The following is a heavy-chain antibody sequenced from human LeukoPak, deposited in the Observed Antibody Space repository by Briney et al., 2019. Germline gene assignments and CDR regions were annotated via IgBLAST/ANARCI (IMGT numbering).Heavy chain of an antibody. Sequence: SETLSLTCTVSGGSINSYYWSWIRQSAGKGLEWIGRIYTSGSTPDYSPSLKSRVTMSIDTSKNQFSLKLSSVTAADTAVYYCARAVAGTDYYYMDVWGKGTTVTVSS. CDR2: IYTSGSTP. J-gene: IGHJ6*03. CDR3: ARAVAGTDYYYMDV. CDR1: GGSINSYY. D-gene: IGHD6-19*01. V-gene: IGHV4-4*07.